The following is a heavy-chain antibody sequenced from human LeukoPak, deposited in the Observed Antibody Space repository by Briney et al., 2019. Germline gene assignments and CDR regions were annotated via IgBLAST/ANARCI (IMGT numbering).Heavy chain of an antibody. Sequence: ASVKVSCKASGGTFSSYAISWVRQAPGQGLEWMGRIIPILGIANYAQKLQGRVTITADKSTSTAYMELSSLRSEDTAVYYCARVRYYDSSGYYKDYWGQGTLVTVSS. J-gene: IGHJ4*02. D-gene: IGHD3-22*01. V-gene: IGHV1-69*04. CDR1: GGTFSSYA. CDR3: ARVRYYDSSGYYKDY. CDR2: IIPILGIA.